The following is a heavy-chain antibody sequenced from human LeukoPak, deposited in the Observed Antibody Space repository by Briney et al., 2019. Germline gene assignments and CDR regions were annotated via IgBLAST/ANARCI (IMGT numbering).Heavy chain of an antibody. J-gene: IGHJ4*02. D-gene: IGHD1-1*01. CDR3: SWELDVSFGRRLES. Sequence: GGSLRLSCAASGFNFKDAWMSWVRQAPGGGLEWVGRLKSKGGGETADYAAAVKGRFTISRDDSKSTLYLQMNSLKNEDTAVYFCSWELDVSFGRRLESWGQGTLVTVAS. V-gene: IGHV3-15*01. CDR1: GFNFKDAW. CDR2: LKSKGGGETA.